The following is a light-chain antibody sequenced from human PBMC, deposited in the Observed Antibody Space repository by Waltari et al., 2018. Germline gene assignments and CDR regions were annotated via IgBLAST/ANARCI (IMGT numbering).Light chain of an antibody. CDR2: AAS. V-gene: IGKV1D-12*01. Sequence: IPIPQPPSSVTASVGDRVPITCRASQGISSWLAWYQQNTGKAPNLLIYAASNLQSGVPSRFSGSGSGTDFTLTISSLQPEDFATYYCQQANSFPWTFGQGTKVEIK. CDR3: QQANSFPWT. CDR1: QGISSW. J-gene: IGKJ1*01.